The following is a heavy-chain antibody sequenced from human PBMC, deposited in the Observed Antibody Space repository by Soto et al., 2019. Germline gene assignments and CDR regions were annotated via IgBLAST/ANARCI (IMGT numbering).Heavy chain of an antibody. CDR2: ITRNGIST. Sequence: LRLSCAASRFTFNRDAMRCVRHAPVKVMEWVSGITRNGISTLYADSVNGRFTLSRDNSKNALYLQMNSLRAEDTAVYFCAKGDRDCGGDCYSSYLDYWGQGALVTVSS. CDR3: AKGDRDCGGDCYSSYLDY. J-gene: IGHJ4*02. D-gene: IGHD2-21*02. CDR1: RFTFNRDA. V-gene: IGHV3-23*01.